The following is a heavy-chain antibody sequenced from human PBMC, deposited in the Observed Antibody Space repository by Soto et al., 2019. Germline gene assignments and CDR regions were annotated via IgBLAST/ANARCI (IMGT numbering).Heavy chain of an antibody. V-gene: IGHV3-9*01. Sequence: DAQLVESGGGLVQPGKSLRISCVASGFTFDDHTMHWVRQAPGRGLEWVSCISWNSGIIGYADSVKGRFTISRDNAKNSLYLRMDSLRPEDTAVYYCTKDTHSPSGYFEAFDAWGQGTKVTVSS. CDR1: GFTFDDHT. CDR3: TKDTHSPSGYFEAFDA. J-gene: IGHJ3*01. CDR2: ISWNSGII. D-gene: IGHD3-22*01.